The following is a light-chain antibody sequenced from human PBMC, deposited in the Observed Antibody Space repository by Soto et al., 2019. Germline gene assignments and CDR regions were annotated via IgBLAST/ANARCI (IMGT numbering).Light chain of an antibody. J-gene: IGLJ3*02. CDR3: RESCNSCAGAGANTVV. CDR1: SSDVGGSNF. Sequence: QSVLTQPPSASGSPGQSVTISCTGTSSDVGGSNFVSWYQQHPGKAPTLIIYVVRKLTSGVTNRFSGSKFGNTASLTVSGLQAEDAADYYWRESCNSCAGAGANTVVFGGGTKLTVL. V-gene: IGLV2-8*01. CDR2: VVR.